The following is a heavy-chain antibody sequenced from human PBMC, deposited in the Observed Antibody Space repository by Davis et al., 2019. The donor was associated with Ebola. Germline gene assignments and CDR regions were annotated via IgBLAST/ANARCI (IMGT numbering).Heavy chain of an antibody. CDR3: AREGVHLDSSSFDY. V-gene: IGHV1-2*04. Sequence: VSVTVSCKASGYTFTGYYMHWVRQAPGQGLEWMGWINPNSGGTNYAQKFQGWVTMTRDTSISTAYMELSRLRSDDTAVYYCAREGVHLDSSSFDYWGQGTLVTVSS. CDR1: GYTFTGYY. D-gene: IGHD6-13*01. J-gene: IGHJ4*02. CDR2: INPNSGGT.